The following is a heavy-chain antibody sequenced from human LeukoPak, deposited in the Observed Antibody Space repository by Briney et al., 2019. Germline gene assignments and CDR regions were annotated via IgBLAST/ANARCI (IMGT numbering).Heavy chain of an antibody. CDR1: GFTFSNYW. V-gene: IGHV3-7*01. CDR2: LKQDGSEK. CDR3: ARIGYSSSCFDY. J-gene: IGHJ4*02. Sequence: GGSLRLSCAASGFTFSNYWMSWVRQAPGKGLEWVANLKQDGSEKYYVDSMKGRFTISRDNAKNSLYLQMNSLRAEDTAVYYCARIGYSSSCFDYWGQGTLVTVSS. D-gene: IGHD6-13*01.